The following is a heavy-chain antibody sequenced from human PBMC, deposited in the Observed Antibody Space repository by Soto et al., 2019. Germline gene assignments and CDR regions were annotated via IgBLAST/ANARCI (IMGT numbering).Heavy chain of an antibody. Sequence: ASVKVSCKASGYTFTSYGISWVRQATGQGLEWMGWINASNGNTNYAQKFQGRVTMTRDTSASTAYMELSSLRSEGTAVYYCASSEAARPYYYYYYYMDVWGKGTTVTVSS. V-gene: IGHV1-18*01. J-gene: IGHJ6*03. CDR1: GYTFTSYG. CDR2: INASNGNT. D-gene: IGHD6-6*01. CDR3: ASSEAARPYYYYYYYMDV.